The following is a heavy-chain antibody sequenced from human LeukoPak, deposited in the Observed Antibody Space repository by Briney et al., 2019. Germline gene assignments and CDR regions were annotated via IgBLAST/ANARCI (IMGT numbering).Heavy chain of an antibody. CDR3: ARRISAAGDY. CDR1: GCSISSSNYY. V-gene: IGHV4-39*01. CDR2: INYSGST. Sequence: SETLSRTCTVSGCSISSSNYYWGWIRQSPGKGLESIGSINYSGSTYYNPSLKSRVTISVDTSKNQFSLRLSSVTAADTAVYYCARRISAAGDYWGQGTLVTVSS. D-gene: IGHD6-13*01. J-gene: IGHJ4*02.